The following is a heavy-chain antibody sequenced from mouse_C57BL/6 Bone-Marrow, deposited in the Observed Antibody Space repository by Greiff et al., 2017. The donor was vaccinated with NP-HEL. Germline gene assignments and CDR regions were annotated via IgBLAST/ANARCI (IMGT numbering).Heavy chain of an antibody. D-gene: IGHD1-1*01. CDR1: GYTFTSYT. CDR2: INPSSGYT. CDR3: TAEGSAVVAFYYFDY. V-gene: IGHV1-4*01. Sequence: VQLQQSGAELARPGASVKMSCKASGYTFTSYTMHWVKQRPGQGLEWIGYINPSSGYTKYNQKFKDKATLTADKSSSTAYMQLSSLTSEDSAVYYCTAEGSAVVAFYYFDYWGQGTTLTVSS. J-gene: IGHJ2*01.